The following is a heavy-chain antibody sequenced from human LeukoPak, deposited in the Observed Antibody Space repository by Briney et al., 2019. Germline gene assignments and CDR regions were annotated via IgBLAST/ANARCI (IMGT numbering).Heavy chain of an antibody. V-gene: IGHV3-21*01. Sequence: GGSLRLSCAASGFTFSSYSMNWVRQAPGKGLEWVSSISSSSSYIYYADSVKGRFTISRDNAKNSLYLQMNSLRAEDTAVYYCAKDSNSSSWFYHYYYYYGMDVWGQGTTVTVSS. J-gene: IGHJ6*02. CDR2: ISSSSSYI. CDR1: GFTFSSYS. CDR3: AKDSNSSSWFYHYYYYYGMDV. D-gene: IGHD6-13*01.